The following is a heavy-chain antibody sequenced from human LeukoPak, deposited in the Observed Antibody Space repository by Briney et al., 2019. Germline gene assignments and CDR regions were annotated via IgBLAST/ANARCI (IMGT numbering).Heavy chain of an antibody. CDR2: INPTAGDT. V-gene: IGHV1-2*02. Sequence: ASVKVSCKASGYTFGAHYIHWLRQAPGQGLEFMGWINPTAGDTRFAEKSKGRVTLTRDTSTNTVYMELTGLTLADTAVYYCARGMFSSSESFDVWGQGAMVVVSS. J-gene: IGHJ3*01. CDR1: GYTFGAHY. CDR3: ARGMFSSSESFDV. D-gene: IGHD1-14*01.